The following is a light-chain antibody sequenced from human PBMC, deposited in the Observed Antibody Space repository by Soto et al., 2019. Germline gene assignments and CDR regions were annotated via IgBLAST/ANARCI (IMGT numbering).Light chain of an antibody. CDR2: EDN. J-gene: IGLJ2*01. CDR3: QSYDSRNHVV. V-gene: IGLV6-57*04. Sequence: NFMLTHPHSVSESPGQTVTISCTRSSGSIASNYVQWYQQRPGSAPTTVIYEDNQRPSGVPDRVSGSIDSSSNSASLTISGLKTEDEADYYCQSYDSRNHVVFGGGTKLTVL. CDR1: SGSIASNY.